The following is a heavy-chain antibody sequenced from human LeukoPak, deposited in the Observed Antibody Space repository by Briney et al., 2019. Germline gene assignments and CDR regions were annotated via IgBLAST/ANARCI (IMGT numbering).Heavy chain of an antibody. CDR2: IYHSGST. V-gene: IGHV4-30-2*01. D-gene: IGHD5-12*01. Sequence: PSETLSLTCAVSGGSISSGGYSWIRNRQPPGQGLEWIVYIYHSGSTYYNPSLKSRITISVDRSKNQFSLKLSSVTAADTAVYYCATDKGYHYYWGQGTLVTVSS. J-gene: IGHJ4*02. CDR3: ATDKGYHYY. CDR1: GGSISSGGYS.